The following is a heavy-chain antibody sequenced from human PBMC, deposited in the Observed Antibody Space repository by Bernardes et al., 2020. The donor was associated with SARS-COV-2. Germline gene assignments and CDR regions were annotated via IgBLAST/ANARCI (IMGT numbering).Heavy chain of an antibody. CDR3: TRGMHYDFWSGYFPEF. J-gene: IGHJ4*02. CDR2: INSDGSIA. CDR1: GFTFNTYC. D-gene: IGHD3-3*01. V-gene: IGHV3-74*01. Sequence: GGTLRLSCAASGFTFNTYCMHWVRQAPGKGLVWVSRINSDGSIASYADSVKGRFTISRDNAKNTLYLQMHSLRVDDTAVYHCTRGMHYDFWSGYFPEFWGQGTLVTVSS.